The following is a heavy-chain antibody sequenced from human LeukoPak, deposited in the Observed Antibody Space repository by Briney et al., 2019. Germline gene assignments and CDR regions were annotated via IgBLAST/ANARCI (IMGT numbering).Heavy chain of an antibody. J-gene: IGHJ5*02. CDR1: GFTFRSYW. V-gene: IGHV3-74*01. CDR3: ARVKVTDSKAS. CDR2: INTYGSST. Sequence: GGSLTLFCEVWGFTFRSYWMQWVRRSRGGGGVWVWCINTYGSSTYYAVRVRRRLTIYRDIAKNALYLQMHRLRVEHTAVYYCARVKVTDSKASWGQASLLTV. D-gene: IGHD2-21*02.